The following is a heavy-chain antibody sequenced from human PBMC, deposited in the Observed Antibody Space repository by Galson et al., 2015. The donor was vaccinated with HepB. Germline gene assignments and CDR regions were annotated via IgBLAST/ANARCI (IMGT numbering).Heavy chain of an antibody. D-gene: IGHD3-3*01. Sequence: SLRLSCAASGFAFSSYGMHWVRQAPGKGLEWVAGIWYDGSNKHYADSVKGRFTISRDNSKNTLYLQVNSLRAEDTALYYCTRLPTTFYDFWSGYSDNWFDPWGQGTLVIVSS. CDR2: IWYDGSNK. CDR3: TRLPTTFYDFWSGYSDNWFDP. V-gene: IGHV3-33*01. J-gene: IGHJ5*02. CDR1: GFAFSSYG.